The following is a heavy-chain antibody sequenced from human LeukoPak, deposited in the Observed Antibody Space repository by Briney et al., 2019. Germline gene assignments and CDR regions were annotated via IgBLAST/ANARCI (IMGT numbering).Heavy chain of an antibody. D-gene: IGHD6-19*01. CDR1: GGSLSDYY. Sequence: SETLSLTCAVYGGSLSDYYWSWIRQPPGKGLEWIGEINDSGSTNYNPSLKSRVTILVDTSKNQFSLKLSSVTAADTAVYYCRFDSSGWYDAFDIWGQGTMVAVSS. CDR2: INDSGST. CDR3: RFDSSGWYDAFDI. V-gene: IGHV4-34*01. J-gene: IGHJ3*02.